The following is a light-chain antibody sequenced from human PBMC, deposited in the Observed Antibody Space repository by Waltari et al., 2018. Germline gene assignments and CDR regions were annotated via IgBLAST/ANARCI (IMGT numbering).Light chain of an antibody. Sequence: QLVLTQSPSASASLGASVKLTCTLSSGHSSNIIAWLQQQPGKGPRYVTQVNSDGSHRKGDEIPDRFSGSSSGAERYLTISSLQSEDEADYYCETGGHGTWVFGGGTKLTVL. CDR1: SGHSSNI. V-gene: IGLV4-69*01. CDR3: ETGGHGTWV. CDR2: VNSDGSH. J-gene: IGLJ3*02.